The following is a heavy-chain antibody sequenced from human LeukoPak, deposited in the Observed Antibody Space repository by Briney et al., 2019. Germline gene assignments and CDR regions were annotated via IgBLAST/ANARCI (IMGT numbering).Heavy chain of an antibody. D-gene: IGHD4-11*01. V-gene: IGHV4-34*01. CDR3: ARAVRDYSNYEDYFDY. CDR1: GGSFSGYY. CDR2: INHSGST. J-gene: IGHJ4*02. Sequence: SETLSLTCAVYGGSFSGYYWSWIRQPPGKGLEWIGEINHSGSTNYNPSLKSRVTISVDTSKNQFSLKLSSVTAADTAVYYCARAVRDYSNYEDYFDYWGQGTLVTVSS.